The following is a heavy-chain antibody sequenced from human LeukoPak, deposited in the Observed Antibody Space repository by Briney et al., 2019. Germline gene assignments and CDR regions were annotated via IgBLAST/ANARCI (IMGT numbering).Heavy chain of an antibody. J-gene: IGHJ4*02. V-gene: IGHV3-23*01. CDR2: ISDSGRST. CDR3: AKDLYYDFWSGNLGVYSDY. Sequence: GGSLRLSCAASGFTFSSYAMSWVRQAPGTGLEWVSAISDSGRSTYYADSVKGRFTISRDNSRNTLYLQVNSLRAEDTAVYYCAKDLYYDFWSGNLGVYSDYWGQGTLVTVSS. CDR1: GFTFSSYA. D-gene: IGHD3-3*01.